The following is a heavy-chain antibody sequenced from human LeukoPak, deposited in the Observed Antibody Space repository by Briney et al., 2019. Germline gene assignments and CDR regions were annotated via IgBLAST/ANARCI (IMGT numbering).Heavy chain of an antibody. CDR3: ALYYYDSSGYSIDAFDI. Sequence: SETLSLTSALYGGSFRGYYWSSIRQPPRKGQGWSGEINNSGRIYYKPSLENRVTISVDSSKNQFSLELSSVTAADTAVYYCALYYYDSSGYSIDAFDIWGQGTMVTVSS. J-gene: IGHJ3*02. D-gene: IGHD3-22*01. CDR1: GGSFRGYY. V-gene: IGHV4-34*01. CDR2: INNSGRI.